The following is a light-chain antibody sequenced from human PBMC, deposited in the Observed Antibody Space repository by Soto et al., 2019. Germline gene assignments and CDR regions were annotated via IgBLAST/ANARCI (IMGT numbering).Light chain of an antibody. CDR2: LGS. CDR1: QSLLHRTGRNY. Sequence: IEMIQSPLSLAVTPGEPASISCRSSQSLLHRTGRNYLAWYLKKPGQSPQLLLYLGSNRAPGVPDRFSGSGSGTYFTLKISRVEAEDVGIYYCKQALQTPLTFGGGTKVEIK. J-gene: IGKJ4*01. CDR3: KQALQTPLT. V-gene: IGKV2-28*01.